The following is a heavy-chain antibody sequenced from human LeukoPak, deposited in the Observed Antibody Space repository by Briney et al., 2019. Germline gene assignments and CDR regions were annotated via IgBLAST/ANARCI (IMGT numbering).Heavy chain of an antibody. V-gene: IGHV4-59*08. D-gene: IGHD3-10*01. Sequence: SETLSLTCTVSGGSISSYYWSWIRQPPGKGLEWIGYIYYSGSTYYNPSLKSRVTISVDTSKNQFSLKLSSVTAADTAVYYCARGSESLWYYGSGSPADYWGQGTLVTVSS. CDR2: IYYSGST. CDR1: GGSISSYY. J-gene: IGHJ4*02. CDR3: ARGSESLWYYGSGSPADY.